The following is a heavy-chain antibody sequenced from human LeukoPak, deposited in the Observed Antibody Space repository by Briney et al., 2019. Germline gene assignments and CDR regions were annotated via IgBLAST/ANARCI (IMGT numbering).Heavy chain of an antibody. V-gene: IGHV6-1*01. CDR3: ARTSITPTN. D-gene: IGHD2-21*02. CDR1: GDSVSSNSAV. Sequence: SQTLSLTCAISGDSVSSNSAVWNWIRQSPSRGLEWLGRTYYRAKWYNDYAVSVKSRITINPDTSKNQFSLLLNSVTPEDTAVYYCARTSITPTNWGQGALVTVSS. J-gene: IGHJ4*02. CDR2: TYYRAKWYN.